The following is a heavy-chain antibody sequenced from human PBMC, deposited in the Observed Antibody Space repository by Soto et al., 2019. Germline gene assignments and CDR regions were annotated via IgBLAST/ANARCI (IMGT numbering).Heavy chain of an antibody. Sequence: LSLTCTVSGGSISNYYCSWIRQPPGKGLEWIGYIYYSGSANYNPSLKSRVTISVDTSKNQFSLNLSSVTAADTAVYYCARAGAATLSDYWGQGTLVTVSS. D-gene: IGHD2-15*01. J-gene: IGHJ4*02. V-gene: IGHV4-59*01. CDR2: IYYSGSA. CDR1: GGSISNYY. CDR3: ARAGAATLSDY.